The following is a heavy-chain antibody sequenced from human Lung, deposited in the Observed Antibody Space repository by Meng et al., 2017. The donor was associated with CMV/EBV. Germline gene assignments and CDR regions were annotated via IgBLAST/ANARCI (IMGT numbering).Heavy chain of an antibody. D-gene: IGHD6-19*01. Sequence: QLQRVQSGAEGKKSGASVRVSCKASGYTFTHHGISWIRQAPGQGLEWMGWISCYNGDTNYAQKLQGRVTMTTDTSTNTAYMDLRGLRSDDTAVYYCARDPSNTSGRYAYFDYWGQGTLVTVSS. J-gene: IGHJ4*02. CDR3: ARDPSNTSGRYAYFDY. CDR1: GYTFTHHG. CDR2: ISCYNGDT. V-gene: IGHV1-18*01.